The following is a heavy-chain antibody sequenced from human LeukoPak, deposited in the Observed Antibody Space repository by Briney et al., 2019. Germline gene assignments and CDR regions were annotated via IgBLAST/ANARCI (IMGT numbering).Heavy chain of an antibody. V-gene: IGHV4-59*08. CDR3: AGHHPRNTVDF. D-gene: IGHD2-8*02. CDR2: ISDIGSI. CDR1: XXSIXXXY. J-gene: IGHJ4*02. Sequence: TLSLTCXXXXXSIXXXYWSWIRQPPGKGLEWIAYISDIGSINYNPSLKSRVTISLDTSKNQFSLKLSSVTAADTAVYYCAGHHPRNTVDFWGQGTLVTVSS.